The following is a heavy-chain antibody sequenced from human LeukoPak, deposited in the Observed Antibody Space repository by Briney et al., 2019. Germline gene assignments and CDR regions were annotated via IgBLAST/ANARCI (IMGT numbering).Heavy chain of an antibody. J-gene: IGHJ4*02. CDR1: GGSISSGGYY. Sequence: SETLSLTCTVSGGSISSGGYYWSWIRQHPGKGLEWIGYIYYSGSTYYDPSLKSRVTISVDTSKNQFSLKLSSVTAADTAVYYCARGPFIVVVPAATSDWGQGTLVTVSS. D-gene: IGHD2-2*01. CDR3: ARGPFIVVVPAATSD. V-gene: IGHV4-31*03. CDR2: IYYSGST.